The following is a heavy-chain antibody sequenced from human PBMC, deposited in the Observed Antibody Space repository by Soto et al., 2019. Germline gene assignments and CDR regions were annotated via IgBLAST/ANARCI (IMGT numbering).Heavy chain of an antibody. D-gene: IGHD2-21*01. V-gene: IGHV4-31*03. CDR2: IYVTGAV. J-gene: IGHJ5*02. CDR1: GAALNSGNYY. Sequence: PSETLFLTFSVSGAALNSGNYYWSWIRQVPGKGLEWIGHIYVTGAVDYNPSLRDRITISQDTSERQFSLNLRLVTAADTAVYYCARLIIATNNYKWCDPWGQGTLVTV. CDR3: ARLIIATNNYKWCDP.